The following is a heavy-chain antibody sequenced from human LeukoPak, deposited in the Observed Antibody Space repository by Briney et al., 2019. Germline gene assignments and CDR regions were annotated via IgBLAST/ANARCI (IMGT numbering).Heavy chain of an antibody. D-gene: IGHD3-3*01. CDR1: GGTFSSYA. V-gene: IGHV1-69*05. Sequence: GSSVKVSCKASGGTFSSYAISWVRLAPGHGREWMGGIIPIFGTANYAQKFQGRVTITTDESTSTAYMELSSLRSEDTAVYYCAFWSGSNWFDPWGQGTLVTVSS. CDR3: AFWSGSNWFDP. CDR2: IIPIFGTA. J-gene: IGHJ5*02.